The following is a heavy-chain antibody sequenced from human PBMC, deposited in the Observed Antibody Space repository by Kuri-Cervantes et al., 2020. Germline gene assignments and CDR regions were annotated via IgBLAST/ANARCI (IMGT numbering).Heavy chain of an antibody. J-gene: IGHJ2*01. CDR1: GGSFSGYY. V-gene: IGHV4-34*01. D-gene: IGHD3-22*01. CDR3: ARDLQRGVNYYDSSGYHHWYFDL. Sequence: GSLRLSCAVYGGSFSGYYWSWIRQPPGKGLEWIGEINHSGSTNYNPSLKSRVTISVDTSKNQFSLKLSSVTAADTAVYYCARDLQRGVNYYDSSGYHHWYFDLWGRGTLVTVSS. CDR2: INHSGST.